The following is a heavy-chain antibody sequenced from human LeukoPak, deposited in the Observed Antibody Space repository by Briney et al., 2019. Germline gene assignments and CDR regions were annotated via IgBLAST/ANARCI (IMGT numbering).Heavy chain of an antibody. J-gene: IGHJ4*02. D-gene: IGHD2-15*01. CDR2: IKQDGSEK. Sequence: GGSLRLSCAASGFTFSGYWMSWVRQAPGKGLEWVANIKQDGSEKYYVDSVKGRFTISRDNSKNTLYLQMNSLRAEDTAVYYCAKVSGSGGTKYQPFDYWGQGTLVTVSS. V-gene: IGHV3-7*03. CDR1: GFTFSGYW. CDR3: AKVSGSGGTKYQPFDY.